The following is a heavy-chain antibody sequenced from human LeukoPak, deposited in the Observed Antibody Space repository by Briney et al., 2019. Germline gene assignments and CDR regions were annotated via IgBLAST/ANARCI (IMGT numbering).Heavy chain of an antibody. J-gene: IGHJ4*02. CDR2: IYHSGST. Sequence: PSETLSLTCTVSADSISNDYFWGWIRQPPGKGLEWIGSIYHSGSTYYNPSLKSRVTISVDTSKNQFSLKLSSVTAADTAVYYCARVDYDILTGYEWWGQGTLVTVSS. CDR1: ADSISNDYF. D-gene: IGHD3-9*01. CDR3: ARVDYDILTGYEW. V-gene: IGHV4-38-2*02.